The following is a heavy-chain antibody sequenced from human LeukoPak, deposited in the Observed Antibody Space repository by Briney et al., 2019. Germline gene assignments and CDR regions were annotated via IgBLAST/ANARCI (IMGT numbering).Heavy chain of an antibody. CDR1: GFTISNYA. V-gene: IGHV3-23*01. J-gene: IGHJ4*02. D-gene: IGHD1-20*01. CDR2: ISGSGGST. Sequence: GGSLRHSCAASGFTISNYATTWVRQAPGKGLEWVSGISGSGGSTYYADSVKGRFTISRDNSKNTLYLQMNSLRAEDTAVYYCAKDRGGNNLLYLDYRGQGALVTVSS. CDR3: AKDRGGNNLLYLDY.